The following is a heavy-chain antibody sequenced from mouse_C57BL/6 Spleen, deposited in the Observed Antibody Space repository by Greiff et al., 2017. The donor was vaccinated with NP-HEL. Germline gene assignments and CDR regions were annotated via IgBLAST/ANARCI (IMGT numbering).Heavy chain of an antibody. D-gene: IGHD4-1*01. Sequence: QVQLKESGAELVRPGASVTLSCKASGYTFTDYEMHWVKQTPVHGLEWIGAIDPETGGTAYNQKFKGKAILTADKSSSTAYMELRSLTSEDSAVYYCTHWDEGFAYWGQGTLVTVSA. J-gene: IGHJ3*01. V-gene: IGHV1-15*01. CDR1: GYTFTDYE. CDR3: THWDEGFAY. CDR2: IDPETGGT.